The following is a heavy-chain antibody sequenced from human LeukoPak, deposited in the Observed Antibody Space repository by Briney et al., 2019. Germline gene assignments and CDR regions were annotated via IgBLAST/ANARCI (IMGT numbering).Heavy chain of an antibody. V-gene: IGHV3-33*05. Sequence: GGSLRLSCAASGFTFSSYGMHWVRQAPGKGLEWVAVILYDGSNKYYADSVKGRFTISRDNSKNTLYLQMNSLRAEDTAVYYCAKDQWELLFWGQGTLVTVSS. CDR1: GFTFSSYG. CDR3: AKDQWELLF. J-gene: IGHJ4*02. D-gene: IGHD1-26*01. CDR2: ILYDGSNK.